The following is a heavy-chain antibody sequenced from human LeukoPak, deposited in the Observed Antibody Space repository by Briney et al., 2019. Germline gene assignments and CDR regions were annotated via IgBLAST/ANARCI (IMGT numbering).Heavy chain of an antibody. J-gene: IGHJ3*02. CDR3: VRGGIASAFDI. Sequence: GGSLRLSCAASGFTFSSNWMHWVRQAPGKGLVWVSRIISNENSATYADSVKGRFTISRDNAKNTLYLQKNSLRAEDTAVYYCVRGGIASAFDIWGQGTMVTVSS. CDR2: IISNENSA. CDR1: GFTFSSNW. V-gene: IGHV3-74*01. D-gene: IGHD6-13*01.